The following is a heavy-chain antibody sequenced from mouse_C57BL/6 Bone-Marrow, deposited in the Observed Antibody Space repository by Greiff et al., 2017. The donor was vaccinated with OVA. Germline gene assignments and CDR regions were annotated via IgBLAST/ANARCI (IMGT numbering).Heavy chain of an antibody. CDR2: IDPSDSYT. J-gene: IGHJ2*01. V-gene: IGHV1-50*01. CDR1: GYTFTSYW. Sequence: VQLQQPGAELVKPGASVKLSCKASGYTFTSYWMQGVKQRPGQGLEWVGEIDPSDSYTNNNQKFKGKATLTVDTSTSTAYMQLSSLTAEDAAVYYCARGGIGDWGQGTTLTVSS. CDR3: ARGGIGD.